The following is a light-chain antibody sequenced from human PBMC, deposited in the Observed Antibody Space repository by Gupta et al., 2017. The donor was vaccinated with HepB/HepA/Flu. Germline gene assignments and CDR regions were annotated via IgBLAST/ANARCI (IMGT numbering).Light chain of an antibody. V-gene: IGKV1-33*01. Sequence: TQSPSSLAASVGDRVTITCQANQDIKKHLNWLQQKPGKAPTLLIFGTSNLPTGVPSRFSGSGSATDFILTINRLQPEDAANDSCQHFDVLPYTFGQGTK. CDR3: QHFDVLPYT. CDR1: QDIKKH. CDR2: GTS. J-gene: IGKJ2*01.